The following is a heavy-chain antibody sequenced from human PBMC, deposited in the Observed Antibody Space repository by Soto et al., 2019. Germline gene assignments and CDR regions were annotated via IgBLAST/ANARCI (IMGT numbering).Heavy chain of an antibody. Sequence: GGSLRLSCAASGFIFSYYYMSWIRQAPGKGLEWVSHISSSGSTVYYADSVKGRFTISRDNAKNSLYLQMNSLRAEDTAVYYCARSDIVVIPAANVIDYWGQGTLVTV. CDR1: GFIFSYYY. CDR2: ISSSGSTV. V-gene: IGHV3-11*01. J-gene: IGHJ4*02. D-gene: IGHD2-2*01. CDR3: ARSDIVVIPAANVIDY.